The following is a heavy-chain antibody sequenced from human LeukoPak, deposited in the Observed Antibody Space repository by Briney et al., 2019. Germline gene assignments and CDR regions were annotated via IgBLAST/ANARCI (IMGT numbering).Heavy chain of an antibody. CDR2: VYSSGSA. Sequence: GGSLRLSCAASGVTVSTNYMSWVRQAPGKRLEWVSIVYSSGSAYYADSVRGRFTISRDKSKNTLYLQMNSLRAEDTAVYYCASSTLYGAQDYWGQGTLVTVSS. CDR3: ASSTLYGAQDY. V-gene: IGHV3-53*01. CDR1: GVTVSTNY. J-gene: IGHJ4*02. D-gene: IGHD4-17*01.